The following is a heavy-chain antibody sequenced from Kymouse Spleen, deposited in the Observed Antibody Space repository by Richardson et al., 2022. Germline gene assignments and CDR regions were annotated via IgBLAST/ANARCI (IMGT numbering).Heavy chain of an antibody. CDR2: INHSGST. CDR3: ARGIVVVPAAMGKPWFDP. Sequence: QVQLQQWGAGLLKPSETLSLTCAVYGGSFSGYYWSWIRQPPGKGLEWIGEINHSGSTNYNPSLKSRVTISVDTSKNQFSLKLSSVTAADTAVYYCARGIVVVPAAMGKPWFDPWGQGTLVTVSS. J-gene: IGHJ5*02. V-gene: IGHV4-34*01. CDR1: GGSFSGYY. D-gene: IGHD2-2*02.